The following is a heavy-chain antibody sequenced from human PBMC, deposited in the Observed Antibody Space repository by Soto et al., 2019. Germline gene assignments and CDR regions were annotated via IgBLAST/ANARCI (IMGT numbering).Heavy chain of an antibody. CDR3: ARDRSDSSRADSFDI. V-gene: IGHV3-53*01. Sequence: GGSLRLSCAVSGFTVSNTYMSWVRQSPGKGLEWISVIYRGLATYYADSVKGRFTISRDDSRNTVYLQMNSLTTEDTAVYFCARDRSDSSRADSFDIWGQGTMVTVSS. D-gene: IGHD6-25*01. J-gene: IGHJ3*02. CDR1: GFTVSNTY. CDR2: IYRGLAT.